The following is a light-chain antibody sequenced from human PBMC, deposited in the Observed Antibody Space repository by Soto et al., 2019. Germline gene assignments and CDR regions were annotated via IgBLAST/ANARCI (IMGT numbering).Light chain of an antibody. CDR2: EVN. J-gene: IGLJ2*01. CDR3: SSYTGFSTDIL. CDR1: TSDVGGYNY. V-gene: IGLV2-14*01. Sequence: QSALTQPASVSGSPGQSITISCTGTTSDVGGYNYVSWYQQLPGNAPKLIIYEVNHRPSGVSNRFSGSKSGSTASLTISRLQGEDEAHYYCSSYTGFSTDILFGGGTKLTVL.